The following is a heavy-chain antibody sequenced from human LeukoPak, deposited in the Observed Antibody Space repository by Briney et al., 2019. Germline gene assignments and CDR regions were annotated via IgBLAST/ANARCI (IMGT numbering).Heavy chain of an antibody. D-gene: IGHD4-23*01. V-gene: IGHV4-34*01. Sequence: PSETLSLTCAVYGGSFSGYYWSWIRQPPGKGLEWIGEINHSGSTNYNPPLKSRVTISVDTSKNQFSLKLSSATAADTAVYYCARGNKLGGNPFFDYWGQGTLVTVSS. CDR3: ARGNKLGGNPFFDY. CDR2: INHSGST. CDR1: GGSFSGYY. J-gene: IGHJ4*02.